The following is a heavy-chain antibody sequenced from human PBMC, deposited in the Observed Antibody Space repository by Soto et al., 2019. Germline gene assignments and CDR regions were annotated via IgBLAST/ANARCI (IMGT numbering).Heavy chain of an antibody. CDR1: GYTFTGYY. V-gene: IGHV1-2*02. D-gene: IGHD6-13*01. CDR2: INPNSGGT. J-gene: IGHJ4*02. Sequence: ASVKVSCKXSGYTFTGYYMHWVRQAPGQGLEWMGWINPNSGGTNYAQKFQGRVTMTRDTSISTAYMELSRLRSDDTAVYYCARDYGSSWFKTPGYWGQGTLVTVSS. CDR3: ARDYGSSWFKTPGY.